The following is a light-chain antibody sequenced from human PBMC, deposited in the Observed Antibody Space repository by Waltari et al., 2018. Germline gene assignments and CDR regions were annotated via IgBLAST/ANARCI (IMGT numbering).Light chain of an antibody. V-gene: IGLV2-14*03. CDR1: SSDVGGYNY. J-gene: IGLJ2*01. CDR3: SSYTSSTVV. Sequence: QPALTQPAPVSGSPGQSYTIPCTGHSSDVGGYNYVSWYQQHPGKSPKLMIDDVSNRPSGVSNRFSGSKSGNTASLTISGLQAEDEADYYCSSYTSSTVVFGGGTKLTVL. CDR2: DVS.